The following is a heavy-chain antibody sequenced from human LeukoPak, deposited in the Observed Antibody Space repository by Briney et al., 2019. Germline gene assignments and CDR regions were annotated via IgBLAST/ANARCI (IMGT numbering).Heavy chain of an antibody. CDR2: ISYDGSKT. CDR1: GFSFSNYW. D-gene: IGHD3-10*01. CDR3: AKDSRLLRGVFLFYYYGLDV. V-gene: IGHV3-30*18. Sequence: GRSLRLSCAASGFSFSNYWMNWVRQAPGKGLEWVAIISYDGSKTYYADSVKGRFTISRDNSKRTLYLQVNSLRAEDTAVYYCAKDSRLLRGVFLFYYYGLDVWGQGTTVTVSS. J-gene: IGHJ6*02.